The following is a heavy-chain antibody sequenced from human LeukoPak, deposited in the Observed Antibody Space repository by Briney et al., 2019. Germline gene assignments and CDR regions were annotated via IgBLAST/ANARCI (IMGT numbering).Heavy chain of an antibody. V-gene: IGHV4-34*01. CDR2: IHHSGST. CDR3: AKSNGYGLIDI. J-gene: IGHJ3*02. Sequence: PSETLSLTCAVYGGSFSGYYWSWVRQPPGEGLEWVGEIHHSGSTNYNPSLKSRVTISVDTSRNQFSLKLNSVTAADTAVYYCAKSNGYGLIDIWGQGTMVTVSS. CDR1: GGSFSGYY. D-gene: IGHD3-22*01.